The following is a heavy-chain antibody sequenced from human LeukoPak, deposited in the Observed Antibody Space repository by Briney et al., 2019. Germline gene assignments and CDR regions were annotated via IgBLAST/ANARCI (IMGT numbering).Heavy chain of an antibody. CDR2: IYYSGST. CDR3: ARAPTRHCSGGSCYSGEGWFDP. CDR1: GGSISSSSYY. J-gene: IGHJ5*02. Sequence: SETLSLTCTVSGGSISSSSYYWGWIRQPPGKGLEWIGSIYYSGSTYYNPSLKSRVTISVDTSKNQFSLKLSSVTAADTAVYYCARAPTRHCSGGSCYSGEGWFDPWGQGTLVTVSS. D-gene: IGHD2-15*01. V-gene: IGHV4-39*07.